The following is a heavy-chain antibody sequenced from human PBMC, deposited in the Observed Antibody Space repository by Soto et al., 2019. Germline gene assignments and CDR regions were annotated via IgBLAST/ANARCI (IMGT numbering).Heavy chain of an antibody. J-gene: IGHJ3*02. Sequence: QVQLVESGGGFVKPGGSLRLSCAASGFSFSGSYMSWIRQAPGKGLEWVSYIRSGGSNEYYAASVRGRFAISRDDAKNSLYLQLNSLRADDTAVYYCARGPLGAFAIWGQGTMVTVSS. V-gene: IGHV3-11*01. CDR3: ARGPLGAFAI. CDR1: GFSFSGSY. CDR2: IRSGGSNE.